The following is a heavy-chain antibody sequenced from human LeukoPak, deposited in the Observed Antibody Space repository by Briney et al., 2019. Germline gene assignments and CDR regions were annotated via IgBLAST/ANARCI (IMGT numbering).Heavy chain of an antibody. V-gene: IGHV1-69*04. J-gene: IGHJ6*02. D-gene: IGHD3-10*01. Sequence: SVKVSCKASGGTFSSYAISWVRQAPGQGLEWMGRIIPILGIANYAQKFQGRVTITADKPTSTAYMELSSLRSEDTAVYYCAVPTAGGYYYGMDVWGQGTTVTVSS. CDR2: IIPILGIA. CDR1: GGTFSSYA. CDR3: AVPTAGGYYYGMDV.